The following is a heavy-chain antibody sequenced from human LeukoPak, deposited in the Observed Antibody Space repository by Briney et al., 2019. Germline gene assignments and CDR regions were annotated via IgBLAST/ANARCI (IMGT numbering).Heavy chain of an antibody. D-gene: IGHD2-2*01. J-gene: IGHJ4*02. CDR1: GNYW. V-gene: IGHV3-74*01. CDR2: VNSDGSWT. CDR3: VSFYETN. Sequence: GGSLRLSCAASGNYWMHWVRQAPGKGLVWVPHVNSDGSWTSHADSVKGRFTISKDIAKNTVYLQMNNLRTEDTAVYYCVSFYETNWGRGTLVTVSS.